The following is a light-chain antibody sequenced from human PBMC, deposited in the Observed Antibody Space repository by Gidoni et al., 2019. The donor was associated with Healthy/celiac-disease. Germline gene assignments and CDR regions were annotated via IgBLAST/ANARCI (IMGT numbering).Light chain of an antibody. CDR3: QVWDSSTAYVV. Sequence: SYELTQPLSASVALGQTARITCGGNNIGSKNVHWYQQKPGQAPVLVIYRDGNRPSGIPERFSGSNSGNTATLTISRAQAGDEADYYCQVWDSSTAYVVFGGGTKLTVL. V-gene: IGLV3-9*01. J-gene: IGLJ2*01. CDR1: NIGSKN. CDR2: RDG.